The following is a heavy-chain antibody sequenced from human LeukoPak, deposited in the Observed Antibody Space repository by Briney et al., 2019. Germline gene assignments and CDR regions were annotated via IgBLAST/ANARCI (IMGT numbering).Heavy chain of an antibody. D-gene: IGHD7-27*01. V-gene: IGHV4-59*01. Sequence: SETLSLTCTVSGGSISSYYWSWIRQPPGKGLEWIGYIYYSGSTNYNPSLKSRVTISVDTSKNQFSLKLSSVTAADTAVYYCASLAWDYFDYWGQGTLVTVPS. CDR3: ASLAWDYFDY. CDR1: GGSISSYY. CDR2: IYYSGST. J-gene: IGHJ4*02.